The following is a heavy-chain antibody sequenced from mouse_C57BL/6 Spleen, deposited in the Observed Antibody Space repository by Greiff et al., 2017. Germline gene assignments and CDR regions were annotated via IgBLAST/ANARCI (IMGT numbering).Heavy chain of an antibody. D-gene: IGHD1-1*01. CDR3: ARSGEPYDFGC. Sequence: VQLQQPGAELVRPGSSVKLSCKASGYTFPSYWMDWVKQRPGQGLDWIGNIYPSDSETHYNQKFKDKATLTVDKSSSTAYMQLSSLTSEDSAVCDCARSGEPYDFGCWGQGTTLAVAS. CDR2: IYPSDSET. J-gene: IGHJ2*01. V-gene: IGHV1-61*01. CDR1: GYTFPSYW.